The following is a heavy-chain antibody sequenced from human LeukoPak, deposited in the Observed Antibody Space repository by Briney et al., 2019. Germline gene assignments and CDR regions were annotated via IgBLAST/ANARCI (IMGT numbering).Heavy chain of an antibody. V-gene: IGHV5-10-1*01. Sequence: GESLKISCKGSGYSFTSYWISWVRQMPGKGLERMGRIDPSDSYTNYSPSFQGHVTISADKSISTAYLQWSSLKASDTAMYYCARHAIAAAGTSLRRIFDYWGQGTLVTVSS. CDR2: IDPSDSYT. D-gene: IGHD6-13*01. J-gene: IGHJ4*02. CDR3: ARHAIAAAGTSLRRIFDY. CDR1: GYSFTSYW.